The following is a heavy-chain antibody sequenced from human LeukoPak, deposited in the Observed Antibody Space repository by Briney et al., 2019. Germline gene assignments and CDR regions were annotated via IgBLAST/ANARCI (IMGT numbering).Heavy chain of an antibody. V-gene: IGHV3-74*01. CDR1: GFTFSDYW. CDR3: ARVVEARDGFDI. Sequence: PGGSLRLSCAASGFTFSDYWMIWVRQAPGKGLVWVSHIDGDGSSTTYADYVKGRFTISRDNAKNTLYLQMNSLRAEETAVYYCARVVEARDGFDIWGQGTMVTVSS. D-gene: IGHD6-6*01. CDR2: IDGDGSST. J-gene: IGHJ3*02.